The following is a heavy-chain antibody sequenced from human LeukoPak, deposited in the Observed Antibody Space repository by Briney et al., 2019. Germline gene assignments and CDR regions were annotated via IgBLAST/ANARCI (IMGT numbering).Heavy chain of an antibody. D-gene: IGHD5-24*01. V-gene: IGHV3-7*01. CDR1: GFTFSKYA. J-gene: IGHJ6*03. CDR2: IKQDGSEK. CDR3: ARVRDGYKPPKLSSYYYMDV. Sequence: GGSLRLSCTASGFTFSKYAMSWVRQAPGKGLEWVANIKQDGSEKYYVDSVKGRFTISRDNAKNSLYLQMSSLRAEDTAVYYCARVRDGYKPPKLSSYYYMDVWGKGTTVTISS.